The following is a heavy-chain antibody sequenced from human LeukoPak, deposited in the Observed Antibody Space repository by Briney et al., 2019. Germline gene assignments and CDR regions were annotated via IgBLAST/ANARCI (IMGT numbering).Heavy chain of an antibody. CDR2: IYTSGST. J-gene: IGHJ3*02. V-gene: IGHV4-61*02. CDR3: ARDLRYYDFWSGYYSDAFDI. D-gene: IGHD3-3*01. Sequence: PSQTLSLTCNVSGGSISSGSYYWSWIRQPAGKGLEWIGRIYTSGSTDYNPSLKSRVTISVDTSKNQFSLKLSSVTAADTAVYYCARDLRYYDFWSGYYSDAFDIWGQGTMVTVSS. CDR1: GGSISSGSYY.